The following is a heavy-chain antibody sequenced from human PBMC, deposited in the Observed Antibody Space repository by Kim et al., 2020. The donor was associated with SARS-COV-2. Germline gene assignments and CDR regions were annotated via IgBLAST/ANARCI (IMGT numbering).Heavy chain of an antibody. CDR1: GGSISSSSYY. CDR2: IYYSGST. Sequence: SETLSLTCTVSGGSISSSSYYWGWIRQPPGKGLEWIGSIYYSGSTYYNPSLKSRVTISVDTSKNQFSLKLSSVTAADTAVYYCERHGGYDFWSGYRRLVDYWGQGTLVTVSS. D-gene: IGHD3-3*01. J-gene: IGHJ4*02. V-gene: IGHV4-39*01. CDR3: ERHGGYDFWSGYRRLVDY.